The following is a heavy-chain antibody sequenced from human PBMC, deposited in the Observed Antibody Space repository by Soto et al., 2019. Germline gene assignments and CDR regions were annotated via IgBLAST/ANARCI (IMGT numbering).Heavy chain of an antibody. J-gene: IGHJ6*02. D-gene: IGHD6-6*01. CDR1: GGSFSGYY. CDR2: INHSGST. V-gene: IGHV4-34*01. CDR3: ARDNGIAARNYYYYGMDG. Sequence: PSETLSLTCAVYGGSFSGYYWSWIRQPPGKGLEWIGEINHSGSTNYNPSLKSRVTISVDTSKNQFSLKLSSVTAADTAVYYCARDNGIAARNYYYYGMDGWGQGTT.